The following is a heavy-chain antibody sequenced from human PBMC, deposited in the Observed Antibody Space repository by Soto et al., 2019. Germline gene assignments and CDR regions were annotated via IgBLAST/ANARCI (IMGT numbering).Heavy chain of an antibody. CDR3: AHYVVVKTDFVT. D-gene: IGHD2-15*01. V-gene: IGHV2-5*01. CDR1: GFSLTSSGVG. Sequence: SCPTLVNPTQTLTLTCTFSGFSLTSSGVGVGWIRQPPGKALEWLTLIYWNDDKRYSPSLKNRLTITKDTPKNQVVLTMTNMDPVDTATYFWAHYVVVKTDFVTWGQGTLDTVSS. J-gene: IGHJ5*02. CDR2: IYWNDDK.